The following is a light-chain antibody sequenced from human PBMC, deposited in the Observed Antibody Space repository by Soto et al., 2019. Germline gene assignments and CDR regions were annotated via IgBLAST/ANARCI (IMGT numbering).Light chain of an antibody. Sequence: IVVTQTQLSLPVTPGEPASISCRSSRSLLQTNGNTYLDWYLQKPGQSPQLLISLATNRASGVPDRFSGSGSGTDFTLKISRVEAEDVGVYYCLQTLQTPHTFGQGTKVDIK. J-gene: IGKJ1*01. CDR1: RSLLQTNGNTY. CDR3: LQTLQTPHT. V-gene: IGKV2-28*01. CDR2: LAT.